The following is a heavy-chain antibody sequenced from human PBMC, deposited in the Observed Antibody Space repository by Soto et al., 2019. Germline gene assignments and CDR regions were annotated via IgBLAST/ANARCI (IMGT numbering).Heavy chain of an antibody. CDR1: GFTFSTYW. D-gene: IGHD3-22*01. V-gene: IGHV3-7*04. CDR2: IKPDGSEK. Sequence: EVQLVESGGGLVQPGGSLRLSCAASGFTFSTYWMSWVRQAPGKGLEWVANIKPDGSEKWYVDSVKGRFTISRDNAKNSGYLQTNSLRAEDTAMYYCARGDYCDSSGPFSDAFDVWGQGTMVTVSS. J-gene: IGHJ3*01. CDR3: ARGDYCDSSGPFSDAFDV.